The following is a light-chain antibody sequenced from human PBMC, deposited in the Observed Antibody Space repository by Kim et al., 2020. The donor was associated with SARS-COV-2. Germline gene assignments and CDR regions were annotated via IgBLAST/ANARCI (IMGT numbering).Light chain of an antibody. V-gene: IGLV3-19*01. CDR1: SLRSYY. J-gene: IGLJ2*01. CDR3: NSRDSNDNVV. Sequence: ALGQTGSITCRGDSLRSYYATWYQQKPGQAPILFIYGKNNRPSGIPDRFSGASSGNTASLTITGTQAGDEADYYCNSRDSNDNVVFGGGTQLTVL. CDR2: GKN.